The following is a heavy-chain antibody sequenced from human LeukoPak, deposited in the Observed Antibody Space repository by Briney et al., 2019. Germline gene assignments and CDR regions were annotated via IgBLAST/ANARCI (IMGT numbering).Heavy chain of an antibody. CDR3: ARGQRYSYGYYGTDV. CDR2: ISYDGSNK. Sequence: GGSLRLSCAASGFTFSSYAMHWVRQAPGKGLEWVAVISYDGSNKYYADSVKGRFTISRDNSKNTLYLQMNSLRAEDTAVYYCARGQRYSYGYYGTDVWGQGTTVTVSS. V-gene: IGHV3-30-3*01. D-gene: IGHD5-18*01. CDR1: GFTFSSYA. J-gene: IGHJ6*02.